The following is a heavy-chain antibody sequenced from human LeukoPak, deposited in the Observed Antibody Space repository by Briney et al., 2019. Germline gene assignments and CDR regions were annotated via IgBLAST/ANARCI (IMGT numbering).Heavy chain of an antibody. D-gene: IGHD3-16*02. V-gene: IGHV6-1*01. Sequence: SQTLSLTCAISADSVSSNSAAWNWLRQSPSRGLEWLGRTYYRSKWYNDYAVSVKSRITINPDTSKNQFSLQLNSVTPEDTAVYYCARPYVWGSYRYTVHFDYWGQGTLVSVSS. CDR1: ADSVSSNSAA. J-gene: IGHJ4*02. CDR3: ARPYVWGSYRYTVHFDY. CDR2: TYYRSKWYN.